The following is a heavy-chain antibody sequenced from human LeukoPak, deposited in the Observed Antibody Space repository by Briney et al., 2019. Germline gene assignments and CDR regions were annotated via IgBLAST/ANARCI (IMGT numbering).Heavy chain of an antibody. CDR3: ASARHGDYVWDY. CDR1: GYSFTYW. D-gene: IGHD4-17*01. V-gene: IGHV5-51*01. Sequence: GESLKISCKGSGYSFTYWVGWVRQMPGKGLEWMGIIYSGDSHTKYSPSFQGRVAISADKSISTAYLQWSSLEASDTAMYYCASARHGDYVWDYWGQGTLVTVSS. CDR2: IYSGDSHT. J-gene: IGHJ4*02.